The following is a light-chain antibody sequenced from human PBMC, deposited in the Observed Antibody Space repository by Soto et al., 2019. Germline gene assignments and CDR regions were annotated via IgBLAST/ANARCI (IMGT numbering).Light chain of an antibody. CDR2: LTS. J-gene: IGKJ1*01. CDR1: QAVNTR. Sequence: EIVLPQSPATLSSFPGGRVTPSFRASQAVNTRLAWYQHKPGQAPRLLIYLTSNRAAGIPARFSGSGSGTDFTLTISDVEPEDFAVYYCHQRQSWPRTFGQGTKVDIK. CDR3: HQRQSWPRT. V-gene: IGKV3-11*01.